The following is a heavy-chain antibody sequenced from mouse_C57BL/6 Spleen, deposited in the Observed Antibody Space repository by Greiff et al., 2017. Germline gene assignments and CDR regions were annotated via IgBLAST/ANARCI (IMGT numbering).Heavy chain of an antibody. Sequence: QVQLQQPGAELVKPGASVKLSCKASGYTFTSYWMQWVKQRPGQGLEWIGEIDPSDSYTNYNQKFKGKATLTVDTSSSTAYMQLSSLTSEDSAVYYCARRHYSNSLGAMDYWGQGTSVTVSS. V-gene: IGHV1-50*01. J-gene: IGHJ4*01. CDR1: GYTFTSYW. CDR2: IDPSDSYT. CDR3: ARRHYSNSLGAMDY. D-gene: IGHD2-5*01.